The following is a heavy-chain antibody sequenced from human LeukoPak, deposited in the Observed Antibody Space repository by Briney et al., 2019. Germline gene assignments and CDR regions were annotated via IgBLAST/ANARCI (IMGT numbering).Heavy chain of an antibody. Sequence: SVKVSCKASGVTFSSYAISWVRQAPGQGLEWMGRIIPIFGTANYAQKFQGRVTITTDESTSTAYMELSSLRSEDTAVYYCARASYYYDSSGYWDWGQGTLVTVSS. CDR2: IIPIFGTA. CDR3: ARASYYYDSSGYWD. CDR1: GVTFSSYA. D-gene: IGHD3-22*01. V-gene: IGHV1-69*05. J-gene: IGHJ4*02.